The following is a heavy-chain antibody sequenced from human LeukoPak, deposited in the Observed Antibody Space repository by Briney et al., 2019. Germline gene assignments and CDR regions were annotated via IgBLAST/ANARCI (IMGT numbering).Heavy chain of an antibody. D-gene: IGHD3-9*01. CDR2: IKGDGSHT. CDR1: GFTFSNYW. CDR3: AKAPSPNYDILTGYFNYYYGMDV. J-gene: IGHJ6*02. V-gene: IGHV3-74*01. Sequence: GGSLRLSCAASGFTFSNYWMHWVRQAPGKGLVWVSRIKGDGSHTIYADSVKGRFTISRDNAKNSLYLQMNSLRAEDTALYYCAKAPSPNYDILTGYFNYYYGMDVWGQGTTVTVSS.